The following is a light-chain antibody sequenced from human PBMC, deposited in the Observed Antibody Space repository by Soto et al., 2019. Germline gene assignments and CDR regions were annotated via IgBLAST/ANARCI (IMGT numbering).Light chain of an antibody. Sequence: AIPMTQSPSSLSASVGDRVTITCRASQGIRNGLGWYQQKPGKAPKLLIYAASSLQSGVPSRFSGSGSGTDFTLTISSLQPEDFATYYCLQDYNYPWTFGQGTKVEIK. CDR1: QGIRNG. CDR3: LQDYNYPWT. V-gene: IGKV1-6*01. J-gene: IGKJ1*01. CDR2: AAS.